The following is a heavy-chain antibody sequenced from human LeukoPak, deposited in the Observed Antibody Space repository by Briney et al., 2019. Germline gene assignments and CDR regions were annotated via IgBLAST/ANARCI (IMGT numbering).Heavy chain of an antibody. CDR1: GFTFSTYA. J-gene: IGHJ4*02. CDR2: ISATGGTT. Sequence: GGSLRLSCAASGFTFSTYAMSWVRQAPGKGLEWVSAISATGGTTYCADSVKGRFTISRDNSKNTLYLQMNSLRAEDTAVYYCARRYCSSTSCLIDYWGQGTLVTVSS. V-gene: IGHV3-23*01. D-gene: IGHD2-2*01. CDR3: ARRYCSSTSCLIDY.